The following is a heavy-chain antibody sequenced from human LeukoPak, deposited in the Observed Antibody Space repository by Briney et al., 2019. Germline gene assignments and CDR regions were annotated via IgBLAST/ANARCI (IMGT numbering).Heavy chain of an antibody. J-gene: IGHJ4*02. D-gene: IGHD3-16*01. CDR3: AGGFDSNPDY. CDR2: IFYSGST. CDR1: GGSISSYY. V-gene: IGHV4-59*01. Sequence: PSETLSLTCTVSGGSISSYYWSWIRQSPGKGLEWIGYIFYSGSTNYNLSLKSRVTISIDTSKNHFSLKLSSVTAADTAVYYCAGGFDSNPDYWGQGTLVTVSS.